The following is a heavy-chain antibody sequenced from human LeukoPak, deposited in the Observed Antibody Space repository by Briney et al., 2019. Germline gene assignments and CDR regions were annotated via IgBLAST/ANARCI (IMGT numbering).Heavy chain of an antibody. D-gene: IGHD2-2*01. V-gene: IGHV5-51*01. CDR3: AREWGYCSSGNCYGMDV. Sequence: GESLKISCKGSGFTFTSYWIAWVRQVPGKGLEWMGIIYAGDSDTRYSPSFQGQVIISADKSISTAYLQWRYLKASDTATYYCAREWGYCSSGNCYGMDVWGQGTTVTVSS. CDR1: GFTFTSYW. CDR2: IYAGDSDT. J-gene: IGHJ6*02.